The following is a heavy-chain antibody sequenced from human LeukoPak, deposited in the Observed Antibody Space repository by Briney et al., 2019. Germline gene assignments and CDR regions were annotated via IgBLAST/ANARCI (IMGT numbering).Heavy chain of an antibody. D-gene: IGHD6-19*01. CDR1: GFTFSSYS. V-gene: IGHV3-21*01. CDR2: ISSSSSYI. Sequence: SGGSLRLSCAASGFTFSSYSMNWVRRAPGKGLEWVSSISSSSSYIYYADSVKGRFTISRDNAKNSLYLQMNSLRAEDTAVYYCARDVRQWLDAFDIWGQGTMVTVSS. CDR3: ARDVRQWLDAFDI. J-gene: IGHJ3*02.